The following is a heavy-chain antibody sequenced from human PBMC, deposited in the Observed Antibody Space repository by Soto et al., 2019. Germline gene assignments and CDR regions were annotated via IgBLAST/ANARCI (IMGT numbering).Heavy chain of an antibody. Sequence: SETLSLTCTVSGASISSYYWNWIRQPPGKGLEWIGYIYYSGTTSYNPSLKSRVTISVDTSKNQFSLKLSSVTAADTAVYYCARAPTIGLTTNLDYWGQGTPVTVSS. J-gene: IGHJ4*02. CDR2: IYYSGTT. CDR1: GASISSYY. D-gene: IGHD4-17*01. CDR3: ARAPTIGLTTNLDY. V-gene: IGHV4-59*01.